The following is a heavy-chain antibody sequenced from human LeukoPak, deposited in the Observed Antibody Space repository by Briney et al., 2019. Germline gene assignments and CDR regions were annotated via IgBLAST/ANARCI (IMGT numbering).Heavy chain of an antibody. CDR3: ARSKRWYSTDAFDI. J-gene: IGHJ3*02. D-gene: IGHD2-15*01. V-gene: IGHV3-74*03. CDR1: GFTFSSHW. CDR2: INGDGSNT. Sequence: GGSLRLSCAVSGFTFSSHWMHWVRQAPGKGLVWVARINGDGSNTTYADSEKGRFTISRDNAKNTLYLQMKSLRAEDTAVYHCARSKRWYSTDAFDIWGQGTMVTVSS.